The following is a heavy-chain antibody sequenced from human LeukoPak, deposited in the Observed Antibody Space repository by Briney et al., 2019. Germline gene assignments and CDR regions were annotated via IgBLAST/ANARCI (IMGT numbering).Heavy chain of an antibody. CDR2: VSGSGAGT. D-gene: IGHD6-13*01. V-gene: IGHV3-23*01. CDR3: AKILGAAGLDY. J-gene: IGHJ4*02. Sequence: GGSLRLSCAAPGFTFSSSAMSWVRQAPGKGLEWVSSVSGSGAGTYYADSVKGRFTISRDNSKNTLYLQMNSLGAEDTAAYFCAKILGAAGLDYWGQGTLVTVSS. CDR1: GFTFSSSA.